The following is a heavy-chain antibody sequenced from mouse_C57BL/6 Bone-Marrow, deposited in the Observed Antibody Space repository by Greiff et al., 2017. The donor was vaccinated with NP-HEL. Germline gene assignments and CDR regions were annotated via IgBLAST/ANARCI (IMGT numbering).Heavy chain of an antibody. CDR3: AREGIYYGNYAYAMDY. J-gene: IGHJ4*01. CDR1: GYTFTSYG. Sequence: QVQLQQSGAELARPGASVQLSCKASGYTFTSYGISWVKQRTGQGLEWIGEIYPRSGNTYYNEKFKGKATLTAGKSSSTAYMELRSLTSEDSAVYFCAREGIYYGNYAYAMDYWGQGTSVTVSS. V-gene: IGHV1-81*01. D-gene: IGHD2-1*01. CDR2: IYPRSGNT.